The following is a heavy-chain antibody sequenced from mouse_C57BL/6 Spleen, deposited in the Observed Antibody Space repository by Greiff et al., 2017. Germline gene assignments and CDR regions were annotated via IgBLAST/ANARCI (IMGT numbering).Heavy chain of an antibody. CDR2: IYPGSGST. Sequence: VQLQQPGAELVKPGASVKMSCKASGYTFTSYWITWVKQRPGQGLEWIGDIYPGSGSTNYNEKFKSKATLTVDTSSSTAYMQLSSLTSEDSAVYYCAKGGYYEYDGEFAYWGQGTLVTVSA. V-gene: IGHV1-55*01. CDR1: GYTFTSYW. D-gene: IGHD2-4*01. J-gene: IGHJ3*01. CDR3: AKGGYYEYDGEFAY.